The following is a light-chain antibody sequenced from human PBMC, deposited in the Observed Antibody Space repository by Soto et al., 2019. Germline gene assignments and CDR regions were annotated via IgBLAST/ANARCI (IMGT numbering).Light chain of an antibody. CDR2: DSS. Sequence: EIVLTQSPATLSLSPGERATLSCRASQSVSYYLAWYQQKPGQAPRLLIYDSSTRATGIPARFSGSGSGTDFTLTISSLEPEDFAVYYCQQRSNWPPVTFGGGTKVEIK. CDR1: QSVSYY. J-gene: IGKJ4*01. V-gene: IGKV3-11*01. CDR3: QQRSNWPPVT.